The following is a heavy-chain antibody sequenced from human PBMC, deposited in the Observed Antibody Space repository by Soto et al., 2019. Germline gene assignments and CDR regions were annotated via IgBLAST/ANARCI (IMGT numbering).Heavy chain of an antibody. CDR2: LTGGTAT. Sequence: VQVVESGGGLVQPGGSLRLSCAAPGFTFTNNWIHWVCQAPGKGLVWVSRLTGGTATSYADSVKGRFTVSFDSATNAVHLQMNGLRAEDTAVYYCTTVFDYWGQGTLVTVSS. CDR3: TTVFDY. CDR1: GFTFTNNW. D-gene: IGHD1-1*01. J-gene: IGHJ4*02. V-gene: IGHV3-74*01.